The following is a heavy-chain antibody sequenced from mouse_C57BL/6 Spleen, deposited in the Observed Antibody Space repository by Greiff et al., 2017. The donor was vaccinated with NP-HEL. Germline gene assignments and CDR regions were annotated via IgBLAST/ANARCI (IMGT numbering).Heavy chain of an antibody. D-gene: IGHD2-1*01. CDR1: GFTFSDYY. V-gene: IGHV5-16*01. Sequence: EVQRVESEGGLVQPGSSMKLSCTASGFTFSDYYMAWVRQVPEKGLEWVANINYDGSSTYYLDSLKSRFIISRDNAKNILYLQMSSLKSEDTATYYCARVIYYGNYVDYWGQGTTLTVSS. CDR3: ARVIYYGNYVDY. CDR2: INYDGSST. J-gene: IGHJ2*01.